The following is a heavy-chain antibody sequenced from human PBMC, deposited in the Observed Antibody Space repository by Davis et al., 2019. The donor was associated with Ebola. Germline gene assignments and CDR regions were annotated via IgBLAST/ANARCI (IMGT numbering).Heavy chain of an antibody. Sequence: PGGSLRLSCAASEFTFSSYSMNWVRQAPGKGLEWVGLIKSKTDGGTTDYAAPVKGRFTISRNDSKNTLYLQMNSLRAEDTAVYYCARAPIVDGLYYYYGMDVWGQGTTVTVSS. D-gene: IGHD2-21*01. CDR2: IKSKTDGGTT. V-gene: IGHV3-15*01. CDR1: EFTFSSYS. J-gene: IGHJ6*02. CDR3: ARAPIVDGLYYYYGMDV.